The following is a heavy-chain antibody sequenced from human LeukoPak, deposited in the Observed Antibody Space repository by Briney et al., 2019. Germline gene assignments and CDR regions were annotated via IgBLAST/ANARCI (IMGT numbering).Heavy chain of an antibody. V-gene: IGHV1-18*01. CDR2: ISAYNGNT. CDR3: ARATDYAGNSGNALDI. CDR1: GYTFTSYG. D-gene: IGHD4-23*01. J-gene: IGHJ3*02. Sequence: GASVKVSCKASGYTFTSYGISWVRQAPGQGLEWMGWISAYNGNTNYAQKLQGRVTMTTDTSTSTAYMELRSLRSDDTAVYYCARATDYAGNSGNALDIWGQGTMVTVSS.